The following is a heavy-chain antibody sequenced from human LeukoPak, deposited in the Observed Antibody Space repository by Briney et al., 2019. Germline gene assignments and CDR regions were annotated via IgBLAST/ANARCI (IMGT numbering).Heavy chain of an antibody. Sequence: PGGSLRLSCAASGFTFSSYAMSWVRQAPGKGLEWVSAISGSGGSTYYADSVKGRFTISRDNSKNTLYLQMNSLRAEDTAVYYCAKDRADSSGSLESDYWGQGTLVTVSS. CDR3: AKDRADSSGSLESDY. V-gene: IGHV3-23*01. CDR2: ISGSGGST. CDR1: GFTFSSYA. J-gene: IGHJ4*02. D-gene: IGHD3-22*01.